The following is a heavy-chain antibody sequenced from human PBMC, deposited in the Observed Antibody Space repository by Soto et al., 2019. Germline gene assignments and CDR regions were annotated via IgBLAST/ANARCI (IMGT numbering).Heavy chain of an antibody. V-gene: IGHV1-8*01. Sequence: QVQLVQSGAEVQKPGASVKVSCKASGYTFTSYDINWVRQANGQGLEWMGWMNHNRCNTCYTQKFQGRFTMTRHTSISTGDMVLRSLRSEHSAGDYCARGRDYGDYWGQGTLVTVSS. CDR2: MNHNRCNT. J-gene: IGHJ4*02. CDR1: GYTFTSYD. CDR3: ARGRDYGDY.